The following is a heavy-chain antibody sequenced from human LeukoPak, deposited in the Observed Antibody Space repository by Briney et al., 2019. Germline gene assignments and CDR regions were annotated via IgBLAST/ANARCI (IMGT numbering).Heavy chain of an antibody. D-gene: IGHD5-24*01. CDR2: IIPIFGTA. Sequence: SLKVSCKAPGGTFSNYAITWVRQAPGQGVEWMGGIIPIFGTANYAQKFQGRVTITADESTTTVYMEMSRLRSEDTAVYYCARGPQGGYNYNWFDPWGQGTLVTVSS. V-gene: IGHV1-69*01. J-gene: IGHJ5*02. CDR3: ARGPQGGYNYNWFDP. CDR1: GGTFSNYA.